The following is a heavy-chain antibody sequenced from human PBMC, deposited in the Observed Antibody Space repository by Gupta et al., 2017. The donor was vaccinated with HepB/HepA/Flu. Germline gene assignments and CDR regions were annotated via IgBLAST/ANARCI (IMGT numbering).Heavy chain of an antibody. D-gene: IGHD2-2*02. CDR1: GFTFSSYW. V-gene: IGHV3-7*01. J-gene: IGHJ3*02. CDR3: ARGGCSSTSCYTASHDAFDI. CDR2: IKQDGSEK. Sequence: EVQLVESGGGLVQPGGSLRLSCAASGFTFSSYWMSWVRQAPGKGLEWVANIKQDGSEKYYVDSVKGRFTISRDNAKNSLYLQMNSLRAEDTAVYYCARGGCSSTSCYTASHDAFDIWGQGTMVTVSS.